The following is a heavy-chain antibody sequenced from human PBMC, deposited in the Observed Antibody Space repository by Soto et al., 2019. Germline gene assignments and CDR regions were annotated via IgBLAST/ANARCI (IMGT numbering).Heavy chain of an antibody. CDR2: IIPILGIA. J-gene: IGHJ4*02. CDR1: GGTFSSYT. CDR3: ARFSGIAVAQFDY. Sequence: SVKVSCKASGGTFSSYTISWVRQAPGQGLEWMGRIIPILGIANYAQKFQGRVTITADKSTSTAYMELSSLRSEDTAVYYCARFSGIAVAQFDYWGQGTLVTVSS. D-gene: IGHD6-19*01. V-gene: IGHV1-69*02.